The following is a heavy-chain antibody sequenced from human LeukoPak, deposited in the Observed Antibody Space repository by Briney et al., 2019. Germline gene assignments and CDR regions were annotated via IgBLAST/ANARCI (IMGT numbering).Heavy chain of an antibody. J-gene: IGHJ4*02. Sequence: SETLSLTCAVYGGSFSGYYWSWIRQPPGKGLEWIGEINHSGSTNYNPSLKSRVTISVDTSKNQFSLKLSSVTAADTAVYYCARPRQEAVRGIFDYWGQGTLVTVSS. CDR2: INHSGST. D-gene: IGHD3-10*01. V-gene: IGHV4-34*01. CDR3: ARPRQEAVRGIFDY. CDR1: GGSFSGYY.